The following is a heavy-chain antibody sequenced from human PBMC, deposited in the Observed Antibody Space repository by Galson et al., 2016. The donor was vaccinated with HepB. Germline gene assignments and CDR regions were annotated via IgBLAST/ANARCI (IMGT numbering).Heavy chain of an antibody. Sequence: PALVKPTQTLTLTCSISGFSLSTSEVGVVWVRQPPGKALEWLGLIYWDDEKRYNPSLENRLTVTKDTSKAQVVLTMTNMDPVDTATYFCAYRRSGWQGDWFDPWGQGTLVTVSP. CDR1: GFSLSTSEVG. D-gene: IGHD6-19*01. V-gene: IGHV2-5*02. J-gene: IGHJ5*02. CDR2: IYWDDEK. CDR3: AYRRSGWQGDWFDP.